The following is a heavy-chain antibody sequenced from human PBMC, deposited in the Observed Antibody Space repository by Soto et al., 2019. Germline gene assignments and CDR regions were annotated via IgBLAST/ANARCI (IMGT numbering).Heavy chain of an antibody. CDR2: ISAYNGNT. J-gene: IGHJ5*02. Sequence: QVQLVQSGAEVKKPGASVKVSCKASGYTFTSYGISWVRQAPGQGLEWMGWISAYNGNTNYAQKRQGRVTMTTDTSTSTAYMELRSLRSDDTAVYYCARDPGEYCSGGSCYVGNWFDPWGQGTLVTVSS. CDR1: GYTFTSYG. D-gene: IGHD2-15*01. CDR3: ARDPGEYCSGGSCYVGNWFDP. V-gene: IGHV1-18*01.